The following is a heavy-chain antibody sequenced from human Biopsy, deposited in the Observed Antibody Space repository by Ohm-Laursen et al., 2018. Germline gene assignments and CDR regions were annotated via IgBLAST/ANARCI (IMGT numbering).Heavy chain of an antibody. V-gene: IGHV4-59*01. D-gene: IGHD7-27*01. J-gene: IGHJ4*02. CDR1: GGSIKSYY. CDR2: IYYTGHT. Sequence: SETLSLTRSVSGGSIKSYYWNWIRQSPGKGLEWIGFIYYTGHTNYNPSLKSRATISVDTSKNQFSLKVISVTAADTAVYYCARLTGDPSYWGLGTLVTVSS. CDR3: ARLTGDPSY.